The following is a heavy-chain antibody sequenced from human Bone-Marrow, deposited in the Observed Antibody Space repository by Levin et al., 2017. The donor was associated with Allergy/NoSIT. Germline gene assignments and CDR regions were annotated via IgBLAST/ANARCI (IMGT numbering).Heavy chain of an antibody. Sequence: GGSLRLSCAASGFTFSTHWMDWVRQAPGKGLEWVANIKPDGSDKYYVGSVKGRFTISRDNAKNSLYLQMDSLRAEDTAVYYCARELQWSRDYWGQGTLVIVSS. D-gene: IGHD2-15*01. CDR3: ARELQWSRDY. CDR2: IKPDGSDK. J-gene: IGHJ4*02. V-gene: IGHV3-7*01. CDR1: GFTFSTHW.